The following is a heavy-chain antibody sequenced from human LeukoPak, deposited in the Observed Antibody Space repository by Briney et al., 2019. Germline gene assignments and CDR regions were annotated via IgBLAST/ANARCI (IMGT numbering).Heavy chain of an antibody. CDR2: IRKDGSEK. CDR1: GFTFSNYW. V-gene: IGHV3-7*03. D-gene: IGHD6-19*01. CDR3: ARHTSGQPFDY. J-gene: IGHJ4*02. Sequence: GGSLRPSCAASGFTFSNYWMNWVRQAPGNALEWVAYIRKDGSEKYYVDSVKGRFTISRDNAKNSLYLQMNSLRAEDTAVYYCARHTSGQPFDYWGQGTLVTVSS.